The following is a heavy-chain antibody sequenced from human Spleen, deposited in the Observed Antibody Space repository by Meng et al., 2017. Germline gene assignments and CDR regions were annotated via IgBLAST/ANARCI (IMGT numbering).Heavy chain of an antibody. CDR3: ARGPTTMAHDFDY. J-gene: IGHJ4*02. V-gene: IGHV4-34*01. D-gene: IGHD4-11*01. CDR1: GGSFSDYY. CDR2: INHSGST. Sequence: HVHLLEGGAGQLKPSETLSLTCVVSGGSFSDYYWSWIRQPPGKGLEWIGEINHSGSTNYNPSLESRATISVDTSQNNLSLKLSSVTAADSAVYYCARGPTTMAHDFDYWGQGTLVTVSS.